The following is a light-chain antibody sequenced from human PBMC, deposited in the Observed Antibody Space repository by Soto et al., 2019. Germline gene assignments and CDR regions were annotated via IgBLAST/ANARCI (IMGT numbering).Light chain of an antibody. CDR1: GIDVGSYNY. V-gene: IGLV2-14*03. CDR3: YSYTSRSTYV. J-gene: IGLJ1*01. Sequence: QSVLTXPASVSGSPGQSITISCTGTGIDVGSYNYVSWYQQHPAKAPKLMIYDVSNRPSGVSDRFSGYKSGNTASLTISGLQAEDEADYYCYSYTSRSTYVFGSGTKVTGL. CDR2: DVS.